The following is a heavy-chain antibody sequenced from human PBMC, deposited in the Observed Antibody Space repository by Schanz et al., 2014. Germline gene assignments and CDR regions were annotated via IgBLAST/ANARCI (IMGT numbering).Heavy chain of an antibody. CDR3: ARDRGHGDLPGDI. CDR2: ISYSGST. D-gene: IGHD4-17*01. CDR1: GGSVSSGGDY. J-gene: IGHJ3*02. Sequence: QVQLQESGPGLVKPSHTLSLTCTVSGGSVSSGGDYWSWIRQHPGKGLEWIGFISYSGSTYYNPSLKRRVTISVDTSKNQFSLNLSSATAADTAVYYCARDRGHGDLPGDIWGQGTMVTVSS. V-gene: IGHV4-31*03.